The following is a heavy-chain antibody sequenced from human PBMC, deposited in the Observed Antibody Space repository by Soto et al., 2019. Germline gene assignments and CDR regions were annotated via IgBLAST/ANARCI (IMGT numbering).Heavy chain of an antibody. CDR2: INYSGST. V-gene: IGHV4-34*01. CDR3: AKLGASEY. J-gene: IGHJ4*02. D-gene: IGHD1-26*01. CDR1: GGSFSGYC. Sequence: PSETLSLTCGVYGGSFSGYCWSLIRQPPEKGLEWSGEINYSGSTNYNPSLKSRVTISVDRTRSHFSLTLRSVTAADTAVYYRAKLGASEYWGTGTLVTVSS.